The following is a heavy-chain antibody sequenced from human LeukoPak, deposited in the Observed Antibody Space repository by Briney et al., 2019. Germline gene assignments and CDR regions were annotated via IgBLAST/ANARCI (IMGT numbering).Heavy chain of an antibody. Sequence: SETLSLTCAVYGGSFSGYYWSWIRQPPGKGLEWIGEINHSGSTNYNPSLKSRVTISVDTSKNQFSLKLSSVTAADTAVYYCARARCSGGSCYGSYYYYGMDIWGQGTTVTVSS. D-gene: IGHD2-15*01. V-gene: IGHV4-34*01. CDR3: ARARCSGGSCYGSYYYYGMDI. CDR1: GGSFSGYY. J-gene: IGHJ6*02. CDR2: INHSGST.